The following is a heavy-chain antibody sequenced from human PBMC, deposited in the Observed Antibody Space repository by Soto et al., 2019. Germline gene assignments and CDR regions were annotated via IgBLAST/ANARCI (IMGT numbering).Heavy chain of an antibody. J-gene: IGHJ4*02. CDR2: INHSGST. CDR3: ARARSYFGSGGRNRYYVGY. CDR1: GGSFSGYY. V-gene: IGHV4-34*01. D-gene: IGHD3-10*01. Sequence: QVQLQQWGAGLLKPSETLSLTCAVYGGSFSGYYWSWIRQPPGKGLEWIGEINHSGSTNYNPSLQGQGTISVDTSQSHSSLTLRSVTAAATAVYYCARARSYFGSGGRNRYYVGYWGQGTLVAVCS.